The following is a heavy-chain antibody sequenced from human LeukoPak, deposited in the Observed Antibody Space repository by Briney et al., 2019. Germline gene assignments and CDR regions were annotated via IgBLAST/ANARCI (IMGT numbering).Heavy chain of an antibody. CDR1: GFTFSSYW. Sequence: PGGSLRLSCAASGFTFSSYWMSWVRQAPGKGLEWVANIKQDGSEKYYVDSVKGRFTISRDSAKNSLYLQMNSLRAEDTAIYYCAKNGDRGAYCSGGSCYPYYYYYIDVWGKGTTVTISS. CDR2: IKQDGSEK. V-gene: IGHV3-7*03. CDR3: AKNGDRGAYCSGGSCYPYYYYYIDV. J-gene: IGHJ6*03. D-gene: IGHD2-15*01.